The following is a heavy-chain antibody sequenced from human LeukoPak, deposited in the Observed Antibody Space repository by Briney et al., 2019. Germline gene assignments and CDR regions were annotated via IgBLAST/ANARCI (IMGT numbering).Heavy chain of an antibody. CDR3: ARDSVTPVVGVFDI. J-gene: IGHJ3*02. Sequence: GGSLRLSCAASGFTFSSYSTNWVRQAPGKGLEWVSSITSSSYIYYADSVRGRFTISRDNAKNSLYLQMNSLGAEDTAVYYCARDSVTPVVGVFDIWGQGTMVTVSS. V-gene: IGHV3-21*01. CDR1: GFTFSSYS. D-gene: IGHD4-23*01. CDR2: ITSSSYI.